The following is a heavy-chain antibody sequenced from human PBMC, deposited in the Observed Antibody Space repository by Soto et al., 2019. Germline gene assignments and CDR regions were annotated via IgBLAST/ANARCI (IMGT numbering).Heavy chain of an antibody. CDR1: GGSISSSSYS. CDR2: IYYSGST. J-gene: IGHJ6*02. V-gene: IGHV4-39*01. D-gene: IGHD2-2*01. CDR3: GRQPGHCGSTTCFGYYSVDV. Sequence: QLQLQESGPRLVKPSETLSLTCSVSGGSISSSSYSWGWIRQPPGKGLEWIGTIYYSGSTPYNPALGGRVAISADTPNNQLSLRLSSVTDADTAVYYCGRQPGHCGSTTCFGYYSVDVWGQGTTVTVS.